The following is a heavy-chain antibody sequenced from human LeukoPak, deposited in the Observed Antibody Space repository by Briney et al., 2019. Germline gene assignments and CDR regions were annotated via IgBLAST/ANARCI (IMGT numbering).Heavy chain of an antibody. CDR3: ARLISGYQRLNWFDP. V-gene: IGHV4-39*07. J-gene: IGHJ5*02. D-gene: IGHD3-22*01. Sequence: PSETLSLTCTVSGGSISSSSYYWGWIRQPPGKGLEWIGRIYYSGSTYYNPSLKSRVTISVDTSKNQFSLKLSSVTAADTAVYYCARLISGYQRLNWFDPWGQGTLVTVSS. CDR2: IYYSGST. CDR1: GGSISSSSYY.